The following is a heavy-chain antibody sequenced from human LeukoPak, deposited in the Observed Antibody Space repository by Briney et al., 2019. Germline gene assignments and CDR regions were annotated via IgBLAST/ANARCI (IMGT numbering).Heavy chain of an antibody. D-gene: IGHD6-13*01. Sequence: GASVKVSCKASGYTFTSYAMNWVRQAPGQGLEWMGWINTNTGNPTYAQGFTGRFVFSLDTSVSTAYLQISSLKAEDTAVYYCARPHSSSWYPVDYFDYWGQGTLVTVSS. CDR3: ARPHSSSWYPVDYFDY. J-gene: IGHJ4*02. V-gene: IGHV7-4-1*02. CDR2: INTNTGNP. CDR1: GYTFTSYA.